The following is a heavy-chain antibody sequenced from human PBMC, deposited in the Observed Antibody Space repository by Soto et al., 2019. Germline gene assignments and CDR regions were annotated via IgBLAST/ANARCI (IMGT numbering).Heavy chain of an antibody. J-gene: IGHJ6*02. D-gene: IGHD3-22*01. Sequence: ASVKVSCKASGYTFTGYYMHWVRQAPGQGLEWMGWINPNSGGTNYAQKFQGRVTITRDTSISTAYMELSRLRSDDTAVYYCARGGVVITKGGDYYYGMDVWGQGTTVTVSS. CDR3: ARGGVVITKGGDYYYGMDV. CDR2: INPNSGGT. V-gene: IGHV1-2*02. CDR1: GYTFTGYY.